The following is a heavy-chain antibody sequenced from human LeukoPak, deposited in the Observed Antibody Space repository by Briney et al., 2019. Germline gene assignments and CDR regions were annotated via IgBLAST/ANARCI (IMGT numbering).Heavy chain of an antibody. Sequence: PSETLSLTCAVSGYSLGKNYYWGWIRQSPGKGLEWIGRIYGRASTSYNPSLMNRVTMSVDTSKNYFSLQLTSVTAADTAVYYCARYDSRGSASTKFDYWGPGIQVTVSS. CDR1: GYSLGKNYY. D-gene: IGHD3-3*01. CDR2: IYGRAST. V-gene: IGHV4-38-2*01. CDR3: ARYDSRGSASTKFDY. J-gene: IGHJ4*02.